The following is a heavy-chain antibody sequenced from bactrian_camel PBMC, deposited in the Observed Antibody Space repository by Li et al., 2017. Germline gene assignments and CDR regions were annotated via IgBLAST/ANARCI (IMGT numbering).Heavy chain of an antibody. Sequence: HVQLVESGGGLVQAGGSLNLSCTASVHAYSNYPVQCMAWFRQGPGKDREGVASIDSGDGTYADSVKGRFTISRDNAKNTVYLQMGSLKPEDTAIYYCAARIARGYCALIRDDYFHSWGQGTQVTVS. CDR1: VHAYSNYPVQC. CDR2: IDSGDGT. CDR3: AARIARGYCALIRDDYFHS. D-gene: IGHD1*01. V-gene: IGHV3S53*01. J-gene: IGHJ6*01.